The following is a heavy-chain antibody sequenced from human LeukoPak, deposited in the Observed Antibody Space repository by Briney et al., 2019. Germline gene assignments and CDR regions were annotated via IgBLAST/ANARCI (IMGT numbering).Heavy chain of an antibody. J-gene: IGHJ6*04. Sequence: QAGGSLRLSCAASGFTFSSYWMHWVRQAPGKGLVWVSRINSDGSSKSYADSVKGRFTISRDNAKNTLYLQMNSLRAEDTAVYYCARGGPIYYYGMDVWGKGTTVTVSS. CDR2: INSDGSSK. CDR3: ARGGPIYYYGMDV. D-gene: IGHD3-10*01. CDR1: GFTFSSYW. V-gene: IGHV3-74*01.